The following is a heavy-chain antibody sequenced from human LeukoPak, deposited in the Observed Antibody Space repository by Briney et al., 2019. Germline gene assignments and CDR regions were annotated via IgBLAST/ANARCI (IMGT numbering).Heavy chain of an antibody. D-gene: IGHD5-18*01. CDR2: IYNPGST. CDR1: GFAVSSSNY. J-gene: IGHJ5*02. CDR3: ARDAREGLGYGYEAGWFDP. V-gene: IGHV3-53*01. Sequence: GGSLRLSCAASGFAVSSSNYMIWVRQAPGKGLEWVSVIYNPGSTFYADPVKGRFTISRDNAKNTLYLQMNSLRAEDTAVYYCARDAREGLGYGYEAGWFDPWGQGTLVTVSS.